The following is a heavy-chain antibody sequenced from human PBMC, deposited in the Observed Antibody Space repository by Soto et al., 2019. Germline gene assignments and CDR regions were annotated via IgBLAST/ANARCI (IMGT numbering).Heavy chain of an antibody. CDR2: ISSSSSYI. CDR1: GFTFSSDS. CDR3: ARDHYAFWSGNYYYYYMDV. D-gene: IGHD3-3*01. Sequence: PGGSRRLSCAASGFTFSSDSMNWVRQAPGKGLERVSSISSSSSYIYYADSVKGRFTISRDNAKNSLYLQMNSLRAEDTAVYYCARDHYAFWSGNYYYYYMDVWGAGPTVTVSS. V-gene: IGHV3-21*01. J-gene: IGHJ6*03.